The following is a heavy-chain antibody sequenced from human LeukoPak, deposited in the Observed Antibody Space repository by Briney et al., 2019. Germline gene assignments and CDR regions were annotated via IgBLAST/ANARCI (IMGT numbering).Heavy chain of an antibody. CDR2: IWYDGSNK. CDR1: GFTFSSYG. V-gene: IGHV3-33*06. CDR3: AKGPRGSQYYDILTGYYRLDFDY. J-gene: IGHJ4*02. D-gene: IGHD3-9*01. Sequence: GGSLRLSCAASGFTFSSYGMHWVRRAPGKGLEWVAVIWYDGSNKYYADSVKGRFTISRDNSKNTLYLQMNSLRAEDTAVYYCAKGPRGSQYYDILTGYYRLDFDYWGQGTLVTVSS.